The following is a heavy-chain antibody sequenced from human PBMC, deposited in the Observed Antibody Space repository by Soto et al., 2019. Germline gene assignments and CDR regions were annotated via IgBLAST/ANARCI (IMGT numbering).Heavy chain of an antibody. V-gene: IGHV1-69*13. CDR1: GGTFSSYA. J-gene: IGHJ4*02. D-gene: IGHD5-18*01. CDR3: ARGALPWIQLWQHSAFDY. Sequence: SVKVSCKASGGTFSSYAISWLRQSPGQGLEWMGGIIPIFGTANYAQKFQGRVTITADESTSTAYMELSSLRSEDTAVYYCARGALPWIQLWQHSAFDYWGQGTLVTVPQ. CDR2: IIPIFGTA.